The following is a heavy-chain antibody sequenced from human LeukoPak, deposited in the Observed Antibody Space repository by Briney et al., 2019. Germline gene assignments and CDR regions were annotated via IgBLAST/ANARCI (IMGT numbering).Heavy chain of an antibody. CDR1: NASISGRNW. CDR3: ARVGSGRYNYGYSLVY. V-gene: IGHV4-4*02. D-gene: IGHD5-18*01. J-gene: IGHJ4*02. Sequence: SETLSLTCAVSNASISGRNWWNWVRQPPGKGLEWIGEVSHSGSTNYNPSLKSRVTISVDKSKNQFSLTLSSVTAADTAVYYCARVGSGRYNYGYSLVYWGQGTLVTVSS. CDR2: VSHSGST.